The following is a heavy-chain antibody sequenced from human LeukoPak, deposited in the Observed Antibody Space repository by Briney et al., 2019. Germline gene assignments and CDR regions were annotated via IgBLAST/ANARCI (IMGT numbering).Heavy chain of an antibody. V-gene: IGHV1-18*01. CDR1: GYTFTSYG. CDR2: ISAYNGNT. Sequence: ASVKVSCKASGYTFTSYGISWVRQAPGQGLEWMGWISAYNGNTNYAQKLQGRVTMTTDTSTSTASMELRSLRSDDTAVYYCARDSVAAAGQKGSWFDPWGQGTLVTVSS. CDR3: ARDSVAAAGQKGSWFDP. D-gene: IGHD6-13*01. J-gene: IGHJ5*02.